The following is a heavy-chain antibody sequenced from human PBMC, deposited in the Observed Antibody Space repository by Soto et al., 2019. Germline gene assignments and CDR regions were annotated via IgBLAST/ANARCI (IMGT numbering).Heavy chain of an antibody. CDR3: ARGLPIIAARPKWFDP. D-gene: IGHD6-6*01. CDR2: MNPNSGNT. Sequence: QVQLVQSGAEVKKPGASVKVSCKASGYTFTSYDINWVRQATGQGLEWMGWMNPNSGNTGYAQKFQGRVTMTRNTPISTAYMELSSLRSEDTAVYYCARGLPIIAARPKWFDPWGQGTLVTVSS. J-gene: IGHJ5*02. CDR1: GYTFTSYD. V-gene: IGHV1-8*01.